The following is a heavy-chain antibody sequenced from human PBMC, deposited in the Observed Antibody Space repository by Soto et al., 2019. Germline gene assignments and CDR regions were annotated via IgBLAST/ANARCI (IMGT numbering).Heavy chain of an antibody. J-gene: IGHJ3*02. CDR2: IKQDGSEQ. CDR1: GFTFSGYW. CDR3: AGEYCSGGTCYSGWHVNSFDI. Sequence: EVQLVESGGGLVQPGGSLRLSCAASGFTFSGYWMSWVRQAPGKGLEWVANIKQDGSEQFYVDSVKGRFTISRDNAKNSLYLQMNSLRSDDTAVYYCAGEYCSGGTCYSGWHVNSFDIWGQGTTVIVSS. V-gene: IGHV3-7*05. D-gene: IGHD2-15*01.